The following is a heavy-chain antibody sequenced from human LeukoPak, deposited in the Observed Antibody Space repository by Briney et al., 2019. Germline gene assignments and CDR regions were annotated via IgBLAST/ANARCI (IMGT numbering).Heavy chain of an antibody. Sequence: SETLSLTCTVSGGSISSYYWSWIRQPPGKGLEWIGYIYYSGSTNYNPSLKSRVTISVDTSKNQFSLKLSSVTAADTAVYYCASQTGRDAFDIWGQGTMVTVSS. CDR1: GGSISSYY. CDR3: ASQTGRDAFDI. J-gene: IGHJ3*02. CDR2: IYYSGST. V-gene: IGHV4-59*08. D-gene: IGHD3-10*01.